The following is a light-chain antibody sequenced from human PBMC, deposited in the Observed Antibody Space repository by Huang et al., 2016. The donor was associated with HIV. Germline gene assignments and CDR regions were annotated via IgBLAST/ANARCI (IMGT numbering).Light chain of an antibody. CDR3: KHYNSFPWT. J-gene: IGKJ1*01. CDR2: EAS. V-gene: IGKV1-5*03. CDR1: QIVGTW. Sequence: DIQMTQSSATLSASVGDRGTITCRASQIVGTWLAWYQQKAGKSPNLLIYEASTLETGVPSRFSGGGSGTEFTLTINSLQPDDFATYYCKHYNSFPWTFGQGTKVEV.